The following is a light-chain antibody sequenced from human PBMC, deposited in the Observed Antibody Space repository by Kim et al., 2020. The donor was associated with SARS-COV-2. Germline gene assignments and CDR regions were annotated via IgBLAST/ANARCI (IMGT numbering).Light chain of an antibody. CDR3: QEYDSYPKT. CDR2: KAS. J-gene: IGKJ1*01. CDR1: QSISSW. V-gene: IGKV1-5*03. Sequence: DIQMTQSPSSLSVSVGDRVTITCRASQSISSWLAWYQQKSGKAPKLLIYKASTLESGVPSRFSGSGSGTEFTLTISSLQPDDFATYYCQEYDSYPKTFSQGNKVDIK.